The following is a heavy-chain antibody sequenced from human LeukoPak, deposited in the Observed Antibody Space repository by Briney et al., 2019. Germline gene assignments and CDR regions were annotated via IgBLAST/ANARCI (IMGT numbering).Heavy chain of an antibody. CDR1: GGTFSSYA. Sequence: ASVKVSCKASGGTFSSYAISWVRQAPGQGLEWMGRINPNSGGTNYAQKFQGRVTMTRDTSISTAYMELSRLRSDDTAVYYCARDLTTPDWGQGTLVTVSS. J-gene: IGHJ4*02. D-gene: IGHD1-1*01. V-gene: IGHV1-2*06. CDR3: ARDLTTPD. CDR2: INPNSGGT.